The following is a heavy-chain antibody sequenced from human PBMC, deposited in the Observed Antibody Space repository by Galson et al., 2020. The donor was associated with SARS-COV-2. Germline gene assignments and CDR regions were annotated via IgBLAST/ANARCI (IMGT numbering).Heavy chain of an antibody. J-gene: IGHJ2*01. D-gene: IGHD2-21*02. CDR3: VRVYCSGGDCYSMTGMHWYFDL. Sequence: SETLSLTCIVSGVSISSDDSYWGWIRQSPGRGLQWIASMSHTGSTYYNPSVNGRVAISLDTPKNQFSLKVMSVNGADTAHYYCVRVYCSGGDCYSMTGMHWYFDLWGRGTQVTVSS. CDR1: GVSISSDDSY. CDR2: MSHTGST. V-gene: IGHV4-39*01.